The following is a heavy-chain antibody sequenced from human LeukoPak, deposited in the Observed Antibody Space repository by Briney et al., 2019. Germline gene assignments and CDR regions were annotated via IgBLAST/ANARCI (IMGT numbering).Heavy chain of an antibody. V-gene: IGHV4-31*11. J-gene: IGHJ6*02. Sequence: SETLSLTCAVYGGSFSGYYWSWIRQHPGKGLEWIGYIYYSGSTYYNPSLKSRVTISVDTSKNQFSLKLSSVTAADTAVYYCARKYYDFWSGYTDYGMDVWGQGTTVTVS. CDR3: ARKYYDFWSGYTDYGMDV. CDR2: IYYSGST. D-gene: IGHD3-3*01. CDR1: GGSFSGYY.